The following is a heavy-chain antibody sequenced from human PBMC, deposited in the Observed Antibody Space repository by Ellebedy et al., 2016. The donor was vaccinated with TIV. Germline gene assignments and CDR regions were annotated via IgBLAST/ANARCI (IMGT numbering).Heavy chain of an antibody. CDR2: IYQDGSQR. CDR1: GFSFRSYW. CDR3: ARRGSYGDYAVQINNWFDS. D-gene: IGHD4-17*01. J-gene: IGHJ5*01. Sequence: GESLKISCAASGFSFRSYWMAWVRQAPGKGLEWVANIYQDGSQRYYVDSVKGRFTISRDNAKNSLYLQMNSLRLDDMAVYYCARRGSYGDYAVQINNWFDSWGPGTRVTVYS. V-gene: IGHV3-7*01.